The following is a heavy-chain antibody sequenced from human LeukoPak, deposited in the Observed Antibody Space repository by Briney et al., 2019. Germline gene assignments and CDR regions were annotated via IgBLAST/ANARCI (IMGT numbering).Heavy chain of an antibody. CDR2: ISGSGGST. V-gene: IGHV3-23*01. CDR1: GFTFSSYA. CDR3: AREFGSGYYYQAEYFQH. J-gene: IGHJ1*01. Sequence: PGGSLRLSCAASGFTFSSYAMSWVRQAPGKGLEWVSAISGSGGSTYYADSVKGRFTISRDNSKNTLYLQMNSLRAEDTAVYYCAREFGSGYYYQAEYFQHWGQGTLVTVSS. D-gene: IGHD3-22*01.